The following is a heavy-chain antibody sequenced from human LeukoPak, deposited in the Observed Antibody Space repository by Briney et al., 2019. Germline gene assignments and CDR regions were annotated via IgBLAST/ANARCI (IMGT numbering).Heavy chain of an antibody. V-gene: IGHV3-7*01. D-gene: IGHD2-15*01. J-gene: IGHJ4*02. CDR3: VRDGCSDGYCYSRY. Sequence: QTGGSLRLSCAASGFTFSNFWMTWVRQAPGEGLEWVADIKEDGTQKYYVDSVKGRFTLSRDNAKNSLYLQMNSLRADDTAIYYCVRDGCSDGYCYSRYWGQGTLVTVSS. CDR1: GFTFSNFW. CDR2: IKEDGTQK.